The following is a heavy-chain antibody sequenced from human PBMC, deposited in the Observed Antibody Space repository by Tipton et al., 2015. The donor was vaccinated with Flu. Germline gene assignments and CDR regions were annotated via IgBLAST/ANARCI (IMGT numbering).Heavy chain of an antibody. CDR3: ARAPIWSGYVTYAMDV. Sequence: TLSLTCTVSGGSITSDGYYWSWIRQHPGKGLEWIGYIYYSGSTYYNPSLKSRVTISVDTSKKQFSLRLSSVTAADTAVYYCARAPIWSGYVTYAMDVWGQGTTVTVS. CDR1: GGSITSDGYY. CDR2: IYYSGST. V-gene: IGHV4-31*03. J-gene: IGHJ6*02. D-gene: IGHD3-3*01.